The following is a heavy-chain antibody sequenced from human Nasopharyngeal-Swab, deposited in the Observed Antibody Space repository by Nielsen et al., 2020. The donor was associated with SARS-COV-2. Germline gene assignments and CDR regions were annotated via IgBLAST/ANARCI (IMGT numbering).Heavy chain of an antibody. CDR2: IYYSGST. J-gene: IGHJ4*02. D-gene: IGHD6-13*01. CDR1: GGSVSSGSYY. Sequence: SETLSLTCTVSGGSVSSGSYYWSWIRQPPGKGLEWIGYIYYSGSTNYNPSLKSRVTISVDTSKNQFSLKLSSVTAADTAVYYCARRGSSSFFDYWGQGTLVTVSS. CDR3: ARRGSSSFFDY. V-gene: IGHV4-61*01.